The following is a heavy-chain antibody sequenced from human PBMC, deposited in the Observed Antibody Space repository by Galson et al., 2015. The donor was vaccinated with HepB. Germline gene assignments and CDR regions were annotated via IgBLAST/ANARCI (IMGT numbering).Heavy chain of an antibody. D-gene: IGHD3-10*01. Sequence: SLRLSCAASGFNFSSYWMHWVRQAPGKGLVWVSRINTDGNSASYADSVKGRFTFSRDNAKNTLYLQMNSLRADDTAVYYCARALTMVQGSGWGVFDYWGQGTLVTVSS. CDR2: INTDGNSA. CDR3: ARALTMVQGSGWGVFDY. J-gene: IGHJ4*02. CDR1: GFNFSSYW. V-gene: IGHV3-74*01.